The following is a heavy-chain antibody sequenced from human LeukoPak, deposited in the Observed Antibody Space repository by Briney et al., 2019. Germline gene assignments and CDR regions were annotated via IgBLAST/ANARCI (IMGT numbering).Heavy chain of an antibody. CDR2: IYHSGST. J-gene: IGHJ4*02. D-gene: IGHD4/OR15-4a*01. CDR1: GGSISSSNW. CDR3: ARGRDAYYPGY. Sequence: SGTLSLTCAVSGGSISSSNWWSWVRQPPGKGLEWIGEIYHSGSTNYNPSLKSRVTISVDTSKNQFSLKLSSVTAADTAVYYCARGRDAYYPGYWGQGTLVTVSS. V-gene: IGHV4-4*02.